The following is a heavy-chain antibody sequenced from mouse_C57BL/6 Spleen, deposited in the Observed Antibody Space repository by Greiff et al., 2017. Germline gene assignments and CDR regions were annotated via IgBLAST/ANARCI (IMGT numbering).Heavy chain of an antibody. D-gene: IGHD2-1*01. J-gene: IGHJ4*01. Sequence: VQLKESGPGLVKPSQSLSLTCSVTGYSITSGYYWNWIRQFPGNKLEWMGYISYDGSNNYNPSLKNRISITRDTSKNQFFLKLNSVTTEDTATYYCARGDIYYGNFYAMDYWGQGTSVTVSS. CDR3: ARGDIYYGNFYAMDY. V-gene: IGHV3-6*01. CDR2: ISYDGSN. CDR1: GYSITSGYY.